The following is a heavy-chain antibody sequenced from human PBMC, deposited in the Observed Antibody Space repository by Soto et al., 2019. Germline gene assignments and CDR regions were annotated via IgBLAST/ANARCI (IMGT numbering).Heavy chain of an antibody. Sequence: PVGSLRLSCAASGFTFSSHGMHWVRQAPGKGLEWVAVISYDGSNKYYADSVKGRFTISRDNSKNTLYLQMNSLRAEDTAVYYCARVPPRRTAMVYYYYYGMDVWGQGTTVTVSS. CDR3: ARVPPRRTAMVYYYYYGMDV. CDR1: GFTFSSHG. J-gene: IGHJ6*02. V-gene: IGHV3-30*03. D-gene: IGHD5-18*01. CDR2: ISYDGSNK.